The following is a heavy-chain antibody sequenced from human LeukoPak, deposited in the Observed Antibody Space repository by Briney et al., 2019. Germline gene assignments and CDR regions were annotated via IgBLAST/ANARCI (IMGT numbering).Heavy chain of an antibody. D-gene: IGHD3-22*01. CDR2: ISSSSSYI. CDR3: ARDHYDSRGYYSGYMDV. V-gene: IGHV3-21*04. CDR1: GFTFDDYG. J-gene: IGHJ6*03. Sequence: GGSLRLSCAASGFTFDDYGMSWVRQAPGEGLEWVSSISSSSSYIYYADSVKGRFTISRDNAKNSLYLQMNSLRAEDTAVYYCARDHYDSRGYYSGYMDVWGKGTTVTISS.